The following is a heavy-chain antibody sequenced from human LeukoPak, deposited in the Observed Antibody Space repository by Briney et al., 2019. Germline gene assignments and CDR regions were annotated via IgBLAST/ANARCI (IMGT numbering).Heavy chain of an antibody. Sequence: GGSLRLSCAASGFTFRSFWMSWVRQAPGKGLECVANIKQDGSEKYYVDSVKGRFTISRDNARKSLYLQMNSLRAEDTAVYYCAHSGDSSGYYSYAFDIWGQGTMVTVSS. CDR1: GFTFRSFW. J-gene: IGHJ3*02. CDR2: IKQDGSEK. V-gene: IGHV3-7*01. D-gene: IGHD3-22*01. CDR3: AHSGDSSGYYSYAFDI.